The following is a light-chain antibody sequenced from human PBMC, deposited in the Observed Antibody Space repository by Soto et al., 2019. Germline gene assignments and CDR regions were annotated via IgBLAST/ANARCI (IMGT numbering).Light chain of an antibody. V-gene: IGKV1-9*01. Sequence: LNHYASSLSTSIADSITITWLASQGISSYLAWYQQKPGKAPKLLIYAASTLQSGVPSRFSGSGSGTDFTPTISSLQPGDFATYCYHRYNTCPWTLCQGTKV. J-gene: IGKJ1*01. CDR2: AAS. CDR1: QGISSY. CDR3: HRYNTCPWT.